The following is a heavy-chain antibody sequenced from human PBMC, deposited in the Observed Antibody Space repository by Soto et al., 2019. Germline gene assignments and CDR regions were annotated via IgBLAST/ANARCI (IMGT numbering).Heavy chain of an antibody. D-gene: IGHD3-9*01. Sequence: PSETLSLTCTVSGGSISSYYWSWIRQPPGKGLEWIGYIYYSGSTNYNPSLKSRVTISVDTSRNQFSLKLSSVTAADTAVYYCARDHPYYDILTGYYPYGMDVWGQGTTVTVSS. V-gene: IGHV4-59*01. CDR2: IYYSGST. CDR3: ARDHPYYDILTGYYPYGMDV. CDR1: GGSISSYY. J-gene: IGHJ6*02.